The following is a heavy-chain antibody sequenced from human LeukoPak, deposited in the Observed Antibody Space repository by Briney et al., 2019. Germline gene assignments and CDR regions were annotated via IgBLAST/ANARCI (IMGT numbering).Heavy chain of an antibody. V-gene: IGHV4-59*08. CDR1: GGSISTNY. CDR2: IFHTGNT. CDR3: ARQIRGAYYYFDS. D-gene: IGHD3-10*01. J-gene: IGHJ4*02. Sequence: SETLSPTCTVSGGSISTNYWSWIRQPPGKGLEWIGYIFHTGNTNYNPSLKSRVTISVDTSKNQFSLKLSSVTAADTAVYFCARQIRGAYYYFDSWGQGTLVAVSS.